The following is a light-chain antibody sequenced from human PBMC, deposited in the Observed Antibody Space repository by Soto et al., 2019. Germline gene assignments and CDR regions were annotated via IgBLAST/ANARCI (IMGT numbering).Light chain of an antibody. CDR2: GAS. Sequence: RSPVTLSVSTKDRATLPCRASQPVSSSLAWSQQKPGQAPRLIICGASKRATGIPDRFSGSGSGKDFTLTISRLEPEDFAVYYCQQYGSSGTFGQGTKVDVK. CDR1: QPVSSS. V-gene: IGKV3-20*01. J-gene: IGKJ1*01. CDR3: QQYGSSGT.